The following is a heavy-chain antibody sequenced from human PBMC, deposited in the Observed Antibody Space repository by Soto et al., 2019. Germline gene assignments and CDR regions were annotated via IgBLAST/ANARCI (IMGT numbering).Heavy chain of an antibody. D-gene: IGHD3-3*01. CDR2: IYPGDSDT. V-gene: IGHV5-51*01. J-gene: IGHJ5*02. CDR1: GYSFTSYW. Sequence: ESLKISCKGSGYSFTSYWIGWVRQMPGKGLEWMGIIYPGDSDTRYSPSFQGQVTISADKSISTAYLQWSSLKASDTAMYYCERSKRISIFGVVSGEWLAPSGQGPLVTVSS. CDR3: ERSKRISIFGVVSGEWLAP.